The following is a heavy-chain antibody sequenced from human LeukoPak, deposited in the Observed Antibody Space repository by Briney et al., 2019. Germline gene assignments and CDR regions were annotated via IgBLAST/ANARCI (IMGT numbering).Heavy chain of an antibody. CDR2: IWYDGSNK. J-gene: IGHJ3*02. CDR3: ARDPLAVAETGAFDI. V-gene: IGHV3-33*01. D-gene: IGHD4-23*01. CDR1: GFTFSSYG. Sequence: PGGPLRLSCAASGFTFSSYGMHWVRQAPGKGLEWVAVIWYDGSNKYYADSVKGRFTISRDNSKNTLYLQMNSLRAEDTAVYYCARDPLAVAETGAFDIWGQGTMVTVSS.